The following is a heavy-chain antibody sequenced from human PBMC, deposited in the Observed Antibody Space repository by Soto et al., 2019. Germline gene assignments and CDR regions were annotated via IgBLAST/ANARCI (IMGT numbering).Heavy chain of an antibody. D-gene: IGHD1-26*01. J-gene: IGHJ4*02. CDR2: ISGSGGTT. Sequence: GGSMRPACVASGSTFANFATSWGRQAPGKGLEWVTAISGSGGTTYYSDPVKGRFTISRDNSKNTLYLQMDSLRAEDTAVYYCANWGKSGSDFGGQGTRFTVSS. CDR3: ANWGKSGSDF. CDR1: GSTFANFA. V-gene: IGHV3-23*01.